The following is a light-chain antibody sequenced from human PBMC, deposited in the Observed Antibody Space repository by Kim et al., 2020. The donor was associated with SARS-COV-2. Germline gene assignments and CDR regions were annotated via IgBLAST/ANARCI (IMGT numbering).Light chain of an antibody. V-gene: IGLV1-44*01. CDR2: IDN. J-gene: IGLJ2*01. CDR1: RSNIGRYN. Sequence: QSVLTQPPSASGTPGQRVTIFCSGSRSNIGRYNVNWYQQLPGTAPQLLIFIDNQRPSAVPDRFSGSKTGTSASPAISGLQSEDEADDYCAAWDESLNGVVFGGGTKLTVL. CDR3: AAWDESLNGVV.